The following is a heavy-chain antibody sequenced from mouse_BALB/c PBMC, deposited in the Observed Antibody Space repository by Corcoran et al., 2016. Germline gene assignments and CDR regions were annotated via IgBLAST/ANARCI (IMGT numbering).Heavy chain of an antibody. CDR2: INTYTGEP. J-gene: IGHJ3*01. Sequence: QIQLVQSGPELKKPGETVKISCKASGYTFTNYGMNWVKQAPGKGLKWMGWINTYTGEPTYADDFKGRFAFSLETSASTAYLQINNLKNEDTATYFCARGDYDPSWFAYWGQGTLVTVSA. CDR1: GYTFTNYG. V-gene: IGHV9-3-1*01. D-gene: IGHD2-4*01. CDR3: ARGDYDPSWFAY.